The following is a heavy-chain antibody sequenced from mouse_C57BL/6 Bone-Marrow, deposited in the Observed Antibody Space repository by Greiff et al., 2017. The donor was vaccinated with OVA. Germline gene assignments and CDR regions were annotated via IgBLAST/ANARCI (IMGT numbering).Heavy chain of an antibody. D-gene: IGHD2-5*01. CDR1: GFTFSDYG. CDR3: ARGYSNYYYAMDY. V-gene: IGHV5-17*01. CDR2: ISSGSSTI. J-gene: IGHJ4*01. Sequence: EVKLMESGGGLVKPGGSLKLSCAASGFTFSDYGMHWVRQAPEKGLEWVAYISSGSSTIYYADTVKGRFTISRDNAKNTLFLQMTSLRSEDTAMYYCARGYSNYYYAMDYWGQGTSVTVSS.